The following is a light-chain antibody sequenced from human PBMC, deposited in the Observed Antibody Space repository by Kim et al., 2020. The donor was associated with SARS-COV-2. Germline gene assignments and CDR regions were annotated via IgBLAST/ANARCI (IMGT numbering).Light chain of an antibody. V-gene: IGLV4-69*01. CDR3: QTWDTGIRV. CDR2: VNRDGSH. CDR1: SGDSSYA. Sequence: QPVLTQSPSASASLGASVKLTCTLSSGDSSYAIAWHQQQPEKGPRYLMKVNRDGSHTKGDGIPDRFSGSRSGAERYLTISSLQSEDEADYYCQTWDTGIRVFGGGTQLTVL. J-gene: IGLJ3*02.